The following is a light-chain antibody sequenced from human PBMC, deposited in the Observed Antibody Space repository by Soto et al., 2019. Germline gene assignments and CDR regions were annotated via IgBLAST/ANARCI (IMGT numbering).Light chain of an antibody. V-gene: IGLV4-60*02. Sequence: QSVLTQSSSASASLGSSVKLTCTLSGGHSSYIIAWHQQQPGKAPRYLMKLEGSGSYNKGSGVPDRFSGSSYGADRFLTISNLHFEDEADYYCETWDSNTRVFGGGTQLTVL. CDR3: ETWDSNTRV. CDR2: LEGSGSY. J-gene: IGLJ3*02. CDR1: GGHSSYI.